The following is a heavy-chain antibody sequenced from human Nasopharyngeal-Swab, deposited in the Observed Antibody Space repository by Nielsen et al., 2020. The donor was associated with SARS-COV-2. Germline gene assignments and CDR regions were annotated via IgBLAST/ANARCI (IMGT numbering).Heavy chain of an antibody. CDR3: ASARLHYDFWSGSLWYYGMDV. J-gene: IGHJ6*02. D-gene: IGHD3-3*01. V-gene: IGHV6-1*01. Sequence: ISQSPSRGLEWLGMTNYRSKWYNDYAVSVKSRITINPDTSKNQFSLQLHSVTPEDTAVYYCASARLHYDFWSGSLWYYGMDVWGQGTTVTVSS. CDR2: TNYRSKWYN.